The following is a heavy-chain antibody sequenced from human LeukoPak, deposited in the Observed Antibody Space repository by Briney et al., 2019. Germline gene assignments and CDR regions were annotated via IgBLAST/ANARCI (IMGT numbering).Heavy chain of an antibody. Sequence: SETLSLTCIVSGGSISSYYWSWIRQPPGKGLEWIGYIYYSGSTYYNPSLKSRVTISVDTSKNQFSLKLSSVTAADTAVYYCAGSGTYYYLVSWGQGTLVTVSS. J-gene: IGHJ5*01. CDR3: AGSGTYYYLVS. D-gene: IGHD1-26*01. CDR2: IYYSGST. CDR1: GGSISSYY. V-gene: IGHV4-59*04.